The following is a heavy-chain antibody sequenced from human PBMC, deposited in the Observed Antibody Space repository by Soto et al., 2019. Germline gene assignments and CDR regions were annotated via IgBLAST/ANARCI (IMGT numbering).Heavy chain of an antibody. Sequence: PSETLSLTCAVYGGSFSGYYWSWIRQPPGKGLEWIGEINHSGSTNYNPSLKSRVTISVDTSKNQFSLKLSSVTAADTAVYYCARARGANYYGSGSYYSYWGQGTLVTVSS. CDR3: ARARGANYYGSGSYYSY. J-gene: IGHJ4*02. V-gene: IGHV4-34*01. CDR1: GGSFSGYY. CDR2: INHSGST. D-gene: IGHD3-10*01.